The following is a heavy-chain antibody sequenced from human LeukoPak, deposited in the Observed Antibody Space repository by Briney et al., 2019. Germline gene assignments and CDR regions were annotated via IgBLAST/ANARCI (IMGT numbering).Heavy chain of an antibody. CDR3: ARDWRNYDILTGYLS. V-gene: IGHV1-69*04. J-gene: IGHJ4*02. Sequence: ASVKVSCKVSGGTFSSYAISWVRQAPGQGLEWMGRIIPILGIANYAQKFQGRVTITADKSTSTAYMELSSLRSEDTAVYYCARDWRNYDILTGYLSWGQGTLVTVSS. CDR1: GGTFSSYA. CDR2: IIPILGIA. D-gene: IGHD3-9*01.